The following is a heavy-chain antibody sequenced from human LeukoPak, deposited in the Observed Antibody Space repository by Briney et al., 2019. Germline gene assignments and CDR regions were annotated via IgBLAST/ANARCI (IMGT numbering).Heavy chain of an antibody. CDR2: MNPNSGNT. CDR1: GYTFTSYD. CDR3: ARGFLFGYYYDSSGEFDY. V-gene: IGHV1-8*01. D-gene: IGHD3-22*01. Sequence: GASVKVSCKASGYTFTSYDINWVRQATGQGLEWMGWMNPNSGNTGYAQKFQGRVTMTRNTSISTAYMGLSSLRSEDTAVYYCARGFLFGYYYDSSGEFDYWGQGTLVTVSS. J-gene: IGHJ4*02.